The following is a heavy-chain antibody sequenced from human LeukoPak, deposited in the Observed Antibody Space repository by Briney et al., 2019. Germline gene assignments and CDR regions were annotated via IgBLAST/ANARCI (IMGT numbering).Heavy chain of an antibody. CDR1: GFTFSSYW. Sequence: GGSLRLSCAASGFTFSSYWMSWVRQAPGKGLEWVANIKQDGSEKYYVDSVKGRFTISRDNAKNSLYLQMNSLRAEDTAVYYCARVGIVVVVPAAFDYCGQGTLVTVSS. D-gene: IGHD2-2*01. V-gene: IGHV3-7*01. CDR2: IKQDGSEK. J-gene: IGHJ4*02. CDR3: ARVGIVVVVPAAFDY.